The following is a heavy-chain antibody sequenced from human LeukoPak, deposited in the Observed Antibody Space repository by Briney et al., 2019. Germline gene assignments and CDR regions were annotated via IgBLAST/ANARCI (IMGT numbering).Heavy chain of an antibody. CDR2: INHSGST. D-gene: IGHD5-18*01. CDR1: GGSFSGYY. J-gene: IGHJ4*02. V-gene: IGHV4-34*01. Sequence: PSETLSLTCAVYGGSFSGYYWSWIRQPPGKGLEWIGEINHSGSTNYNPSLKSRVTISVDTSKNQFSLKLSSVTAADTAVYYCARQLWSYYFDYWGQGTLVTVSS. CDR3: ARQLWSYYFDY.